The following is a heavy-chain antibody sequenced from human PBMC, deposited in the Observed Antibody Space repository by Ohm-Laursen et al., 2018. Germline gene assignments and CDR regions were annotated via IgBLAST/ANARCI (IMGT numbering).Heavy chain of an antibody. CDR3: ARFGVNHGMDV. CDR1: GFTFSSYW. D-gene: IGHD3-16*01. J-gene: IGHJ6*02. CDR2: IKVDGSEK. Sequence: GSLRLSCAAPGFTFSSYWMTWVRQPPGKGLEWVARIKVDGSEKYYVDFVKGRFTISRDDAKNSLYLQMSSLRAEDTAVYYCARFGVNHGMDVWGQGTTVTVSS. V-gene: IGHV3-7*01.